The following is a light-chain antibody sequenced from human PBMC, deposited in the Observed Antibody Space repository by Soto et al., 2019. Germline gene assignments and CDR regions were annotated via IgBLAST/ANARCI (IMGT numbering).Light chain of an antibody. J-gene: IGKJ4*01. CDR2: GAS. Sequence: IVLTPSPDTLSLSPGERATLSCRASQSVRDTYLAWYQQKPGQAPSLRIYGASNRATGVPDRFSGSGSGTVFTLTISRLETEDFAVYYCQQRSNWPPVFGGGTKVDIK. V-gene: IGKV3D-20*02. CDR1: QSVRDTY. CDR3: QQRSNWPPV.